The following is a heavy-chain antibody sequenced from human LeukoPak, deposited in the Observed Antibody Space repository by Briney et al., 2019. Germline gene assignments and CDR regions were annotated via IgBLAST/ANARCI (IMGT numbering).Heavy chain of an antibody. CDR1: GFTFSSYS. Sequence: GGSLRLSCAASGFTFSSYSMNWVRQAPGKGLEWVSSISSSSSYIYYADSVKGRFTISRDNAKNSLYLQMNSLRAEDTAVYYCARATQLTAPFDYWGQGTLVTVSS. CDR3: ARATQLTAPFDY. CDR2: ISSSSSYI. D-gene: IGHD1-20*01. J-gene: IGHJ4*02. V-gene: IGHV3-21*01.